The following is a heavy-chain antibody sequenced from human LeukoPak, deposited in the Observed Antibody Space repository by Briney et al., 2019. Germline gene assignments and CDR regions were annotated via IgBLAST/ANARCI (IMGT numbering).Heavy chain of an antibody. V-gene: IGHV4-39*07. CDR2: IYYSGST. J-gene: IGHJ6*03. CDR3: ARGTPYYYYYYMDV. CDR1: GDSISSSNSY. Sequence: SETLSLTCTVSGDSISSSNSYWGWIRQPPGKGLEWIGSIYYSGSTYYNPSLKSRVTISVDTSKNQFSLKLSSVTAADTAVYYCARGTPYYYYYYMDVWDKGTTVTVSS.